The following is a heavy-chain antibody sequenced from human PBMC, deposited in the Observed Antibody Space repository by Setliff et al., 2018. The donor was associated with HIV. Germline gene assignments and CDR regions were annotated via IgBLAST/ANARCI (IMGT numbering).Heavy chain of an antibody. CDR3: AKDPRAAVATICDY. V-gene: IGHV3-23*01. Sequence: GGSLRLSCAASGFTFSNYAMHWVRQAPGKGLEWVSSITGSGDNTFYADSVKGRFTISRDNSRNTLYLQMNSLRAEDTAVYYCAKDPRAAVATICDYWGQGTLVTVSS. CDR2: ITGSGDNT. CDR1: GFTFSNYA. J-gene: IGHJ4*02. D-gene: IGHD5-12*01.